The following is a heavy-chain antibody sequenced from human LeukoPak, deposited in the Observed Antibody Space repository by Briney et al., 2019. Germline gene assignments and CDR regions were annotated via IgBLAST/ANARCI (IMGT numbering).Heavy chain of an antibody. D-gene: IGHD3-10*01. J-gene: IGHJ5*02. CDR3: ARDHGSGRAWFDP. CDR1: GGSISSYY. Sequence: PSETLSLTCTVSGGSISSYYWSWIRQPPGKGLEWIGYISYSGSTNYNTSLKSRVTISVDTSKKQFSLKMSSVTAADTAVYYCARDHGSGRAWFDPWGQGTLVTVSS. CDR2: ISYSGST. V-gene: IGHV4-59*01.